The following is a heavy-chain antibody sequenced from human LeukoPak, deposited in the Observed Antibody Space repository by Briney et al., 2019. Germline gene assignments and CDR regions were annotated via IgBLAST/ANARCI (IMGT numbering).Heavy chain of an antibody. CDR1: GFTFSSYW. CDR2: IKQGGSEK. J-gene: IGHJ4*02. D-gene: IGHD6-13*01. CDR3: ARTYSSPYFDY. V-gene: IGHV3-7*01. Sequence: WGSLTLSCAASGFTFSSYWMSWVRQAPGKGLEWVANIKQGGSEKYYVDYVKSRFTISRDNAKNSLYLQMNSLRAEDTAVYYCARTYSSPYFDYWGQGTLVTVSS.